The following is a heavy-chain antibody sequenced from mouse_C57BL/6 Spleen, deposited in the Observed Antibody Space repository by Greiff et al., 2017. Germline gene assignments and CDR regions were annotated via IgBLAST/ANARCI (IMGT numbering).Heavy chain of an antibody. D-gene: IGHD2-4*01. V-gene: IGHV5-4*01. CDR3: ARDRIDYDVGYAMDY. CDR2: ISDGGSYT. Sequence: EVKLMESGGGLVKPGGSLKLSCAASGFTFSSYAMSWVRQTPEKRLEWVATISDGGSYTYYPANVKGRFTISRDNAKNNLYLQMSHLKSEDTAMYYCARDRIDYDVGYAMDYWGQGTSVTVSS. J-gene: IGHJ4*01. CDR1: GFTFSSYA.